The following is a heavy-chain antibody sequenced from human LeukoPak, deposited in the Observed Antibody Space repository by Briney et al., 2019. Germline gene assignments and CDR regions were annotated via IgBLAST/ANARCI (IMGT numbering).Heavy chain of an antibody. V-gene: IGHV3-21*01. Sequence: GGSLRLSCAASGFTFSSYSMNWVRQAPGKGLEWVSSISSSSSYIYYADSVKGRFTISRDNAKNSLYLQMNSLRAEDTAVYYCARDRGRVRGDNYGMDVWGQGTTVTVSS. CDR1: GFTFSSYS. J-gene: IGHJ6*02. CDR3: ARDRGRVRGDNYGMDV. CDR2: ISSSSSYI. D-gene: IGHD3-10*01.